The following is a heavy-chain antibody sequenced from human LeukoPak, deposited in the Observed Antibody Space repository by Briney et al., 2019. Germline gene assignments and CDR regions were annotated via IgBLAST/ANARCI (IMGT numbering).Heavy chain of an antibody. V-gene: IGHV1-69*05. D-gene: IGHD7-27*01. CDR1: GGTFSSYA. J-gene: IGHJ4*02. CDR2: IIPIFGTA. Sequence: GASVKVSCKASGGTFSSYAISWVRQVPGQGLEWMGRIIPIFGTANYAQKFQGRVTITTDESTSTAYMELSSLRSEDTAVYYCANGPRGDYFDYWGQGTLVTVSS. CDR3: ANGPRGDYFDY.